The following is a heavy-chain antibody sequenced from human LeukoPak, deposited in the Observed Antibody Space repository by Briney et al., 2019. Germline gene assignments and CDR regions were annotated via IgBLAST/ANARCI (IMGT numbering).Heavy chain of an antibody. CDR1: GGTFSSYA. CDR3: ARDLPPYYYGSGSCDY. J-gene: IGHJ4*02. CDR2: IIPIFGTA. Sequence: SVKVSCKASGGTFSSYAISWVRQAPGQGLEWMGRIIPIFGTASYAQKFQGRVTITTDESTSTAYMELSSLRSEDTAVYYCARDLPPYYYGSGSCDYWGQGTLVTVSS. D-gene: IGHD3-10*01. V-gene: IGHV1-69*05.